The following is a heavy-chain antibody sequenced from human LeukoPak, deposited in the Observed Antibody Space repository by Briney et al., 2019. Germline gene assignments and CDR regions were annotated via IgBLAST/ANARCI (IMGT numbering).Heavy chain of an antibody. CDR3: ARVAGVSYNYFDS. Sequence: ASVNVSCKASGYTFITYGITWVRQAPGQGLEWMGWITPYNGDTNYAQNLQDRVTMTTDTSTSTAYMELRSLRSDDTGVYFCARVAGVSYNYFDSWGQGTLVTVSS. CDR2: ITPYNGDT. CDR1: GYTFITYG. D-gene: IGHD1-26*01. J-gene: IGHJ4*02. V-gene: IGHV1-18*01.